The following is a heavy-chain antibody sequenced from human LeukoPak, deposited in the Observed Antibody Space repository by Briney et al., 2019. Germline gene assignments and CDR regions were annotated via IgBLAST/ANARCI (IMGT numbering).Heavy chain of an antibody. Sequence: PSETLSLTCTVSGGSISLYYWSWIRQPPGKGLEWIGYFYDTRSPKYNPSLERRVTISVDMSRNQFSLNLTSVTAADRAVYYCARGRGSLTCWGQGTLATVSS. V-gene: IGHV4-59*01. CDR3: ARGRGSLTC. CDR2: FYDTRSP. D-gene: IGHD3-10*01. J-gene: IGHJ4*02. CDR1: GGSISLYY.